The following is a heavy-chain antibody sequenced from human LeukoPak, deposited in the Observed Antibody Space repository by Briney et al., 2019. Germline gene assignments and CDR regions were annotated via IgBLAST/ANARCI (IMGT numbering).Heavy chain of an antibody. Sequence: SETLSLTCTVSGGSISSYYWSWIRQPPGKGLEWIGYIYYSGSTNYNPSLKSRVTISVDTSKNQFSLELSSVTAADTAEYYCARDEYNWFDPWGQGTLVTVSS. V-gene: IGHV4-59*01. CDR2: IYYSGST. CDR1: GGSISSYY. J-gene: IGHJ5*02. CDR3: ARDEYNWFDP.